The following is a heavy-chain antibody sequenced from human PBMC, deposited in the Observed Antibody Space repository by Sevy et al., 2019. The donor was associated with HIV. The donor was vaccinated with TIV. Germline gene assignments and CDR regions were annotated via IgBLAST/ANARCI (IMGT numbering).Heavy chain of an antibody. V-gene: IGHV3-64*01. CDR3: ARKYHETSGYPRYSMDV. CDR1: GFTFSTYA. CDR2: ISGGGGNT. J-gene: IGHJ6*02. Sequence: GGSLRLSCAASGFTFSTYAMYWVRQAPGKGLEYVSAISGGGGNTYYGTSVKGRFTVSRDNAKNRLYLQMGSLRAEDMAVYCFARKYHETSGYPRYSMDVWGQGTTVTVSS. D-gene: IGHD3-22*01.